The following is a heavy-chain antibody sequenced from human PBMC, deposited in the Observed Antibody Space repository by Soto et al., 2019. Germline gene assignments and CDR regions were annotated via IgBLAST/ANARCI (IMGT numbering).Heavy chain of an antibody. CDR1: GFTFSSYS. Sequence: GGSLRLSCAASGFTFSSYSMNWVRQAPGKGLEWVSYISSSSSTIYYADSVKGRFTISRDNAKNSLYLQMNSLRAEDTAVYYCARDPLPLTTVTNAYWGQGTLVTVSS. V-gene: IGHV3-48*01. CDR2: ISSSSSTI. J-gene: IGHJ4*02. CDR3: ARDPLPLTTVTNAY. D-gene: IGHD4-4*01.